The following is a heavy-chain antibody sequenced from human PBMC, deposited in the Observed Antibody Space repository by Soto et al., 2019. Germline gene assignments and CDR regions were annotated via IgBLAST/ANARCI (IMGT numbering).Heavy chain of an antibody. CDR2: INAGNGNT. Sequence: GASVKVTCKASGYTFTSYAMHWVRQAPGQRLEWMGWINAGNGNTKYSQKFQGRVTITRDTSASTAYMELSSLRSEDTAVYYCARGITLPTPLDYWGQGTLVTVSS. V-gene: IGHV1-3*01. J-gene: IGHJ4*02. CDR1: GYTFTSYA. CDR3: ARGITLPTPLDY. D-gene: IGHD1-20*01.